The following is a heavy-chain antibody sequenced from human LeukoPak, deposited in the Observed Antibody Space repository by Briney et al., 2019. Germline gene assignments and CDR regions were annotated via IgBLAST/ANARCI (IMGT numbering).Heavy chain of an antibody. CDR3: ARRPTADYYDSSGHYWYFDL. Sequence: ASVKVSCKASGYTFTSYDINWVRQATGQGLEWMGWMNPNSGNTGYAQKFQGRVTMTRNTSISTAYMELSSLRSEDTAVYYCARRPTADYYDSSGHYWYFDLWGRGTLGTVSS. J-gene: IGHJ2*01. V-gene: IGHV1-8*01. CDR1: GYTFTSYD. CDR2: MNPNSGNT. D-gene: IGHD3-22*01.